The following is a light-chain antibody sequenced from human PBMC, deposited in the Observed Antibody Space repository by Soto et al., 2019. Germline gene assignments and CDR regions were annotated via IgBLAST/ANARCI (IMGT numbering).Light chain of an antibody. CDR1: QSVSSN. CDR2: GAS. Sequence: EIVMPQSPATLSLSPGARATLCCRASQSVSSNVAWYQQIPGQAPRLLIYGASTRATGIPVRFSGSGSGTEFTLTISSLQSEDFAVYYCHQYDDGPYTFGQGTKVDIK. V-gene: IGKV3-15*01. CDR3: HQYDDGPYT. J-gene: IGKJ2*01.